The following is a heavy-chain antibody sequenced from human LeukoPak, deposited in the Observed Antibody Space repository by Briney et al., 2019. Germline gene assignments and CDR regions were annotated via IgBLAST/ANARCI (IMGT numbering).Heavy chain of an antibody. CDR3: AKDVNYYGSGSYYFDY. J-gene: IGHJ4*02. CDR2: ISGSGGST. D-gene: IGHD3-10*01. CDR1: GFTFSSYG. Sequence: GGSLRLSCAASGFTFSSYGMSWVRQAPGKGLEWVSAISGSGGSTYYADSVKGRFTISRDNSKNTLYLQMNSLRAEDTAVYYCAKDVNYYGSGSYYFDYWGQGTLVTVSS. V-gene: IGHV3-23*01.